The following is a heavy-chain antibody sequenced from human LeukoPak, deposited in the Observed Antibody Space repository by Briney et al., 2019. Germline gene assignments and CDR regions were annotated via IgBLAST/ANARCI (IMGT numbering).Heavy chain of an antibody. V-gene: IGHV5-51*01. CDR3: ARQGYNSTWDRYLAY. D-gene: IGHD6-13*01. J-gene: IGHJ4*02. CDR2: IYPGDSDV. CDR1: GYSFSNYW. Sequence: KDGESLKISCKGSGYSFSNYWIGWVRQMPGKGLEWMGIIYPGDSDVRYSPSFQGQVTISADKSISTAYLQWSSLQASDTAMYYCARQGYNSTWDRYLAYWGQGTQVAVSS.